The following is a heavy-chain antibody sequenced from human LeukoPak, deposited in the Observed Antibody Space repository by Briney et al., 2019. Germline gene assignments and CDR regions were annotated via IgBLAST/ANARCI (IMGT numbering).Heavy chain of an antibody. J-gene: IGHJ3*02. CDR2: IKSEIDGGAT. CDR3: TTGGSVIVAGTRAFDI. D-gene: IGHD5-12*01. Sequence: GGSLRLSCAASGFTFTSYSMNWVRQAPGKGLEWVGRIKSEIDGGATDYAAPVQGRFTISRDDSQATLYLQMNSLKTEDTAVYYCTTGGSVIVAGTRAFDIWGLGTMVTVSS. CDR1: GFTFTSYS. V-gene: IGHV3-15*07.